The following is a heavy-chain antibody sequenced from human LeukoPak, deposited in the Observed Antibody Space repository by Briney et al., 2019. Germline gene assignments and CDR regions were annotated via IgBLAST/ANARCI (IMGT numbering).Heavy chain of an antibody. CDR2: IIPILGIA. CDR3: ARGDAFDI. J-gene: IGHJ3*02. CDR1: GGTFSSYT. V-gene: IGHV1-69*02. Sequence: SMKVSCKASGGTFSSYTISWVRQAPGQGLEWMGRIIPILGIANYAQKFQGRVTITADKSTSTAYMELSSLRSDDTAVYYCARGDAFDIWGQGTMVTVSS.